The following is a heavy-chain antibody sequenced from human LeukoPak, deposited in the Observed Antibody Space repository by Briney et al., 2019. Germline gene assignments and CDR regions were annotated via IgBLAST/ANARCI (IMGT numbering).Heavy chain of an antibody. Sequence: PGGSLRLSCAASGFTFSSYEMNWVRQAPGKGLEWVSYISSSGSTIYYADSVKGRFTISRDNAKNSLYLQMNSLRVEDTAVYYCARDSVKYYYGSGSYYGAFDIWGQGTMVTVSS. D-gene: IGHD3-10*01. CDR3: ARDSVKYYYGSGSYYGAFDI. CDR2: ISSSGSTI. J-gene: IGHJ3*02. V-gene: IGHV3-48*03. CDR1: GFTFSSYE.